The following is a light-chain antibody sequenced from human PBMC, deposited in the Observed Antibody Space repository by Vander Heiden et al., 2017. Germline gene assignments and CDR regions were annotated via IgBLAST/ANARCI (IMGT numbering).Light chain of an antibody. Sequence: NFMLTQPHSVSESPGKTVTISCTRSSGSIASNYVQWYQQRPGSAPTTVIYEDYQRPSGVPDRFSGPFDTSSNSASLTISGLKTEDEADYYCQSSDDTNQWVFGGGSKLTVL. V-gene: IGLV6-57*04. J-gene: IGLJ3*02. CDR2: EDY. CDR3: QSSDDTNQWV. CDR1: SGSIASNY.